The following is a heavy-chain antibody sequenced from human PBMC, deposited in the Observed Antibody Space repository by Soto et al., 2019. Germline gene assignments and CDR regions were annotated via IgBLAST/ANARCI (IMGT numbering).Heavy chain of an antibody. J-gene: IGHJ3*02. CDR2: ISGSGGST. CDR1: GFTFTSYA. V-gene: IGHV3-23*01. D-gene: IGHD3-10*01. CDR3: SIGLFPITMVRDLLEVHAFDI. Sequence: EVQLLESGGGLVQPGGSLRLSCAASGFTFTSYAMSWVRQAPGKGLEWVSAISGSGGSTYYADSVKGRFTISRDNSKNTLYLHMNSLRAEDTAVYYCSIGLFPITMVRDLLEVHAFDIWGHGTMVTVSS.